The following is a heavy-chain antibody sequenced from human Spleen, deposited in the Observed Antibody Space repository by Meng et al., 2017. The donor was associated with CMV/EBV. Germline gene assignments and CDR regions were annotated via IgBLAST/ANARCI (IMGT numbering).Heavy chain of an antibody. CDR3: ASPPRGNYYDFQH. CDR1: GGSFSYYY. Sequence: CAVYGGSFSYYYWRWIRQSPWKGLEWIGEINHSGSTIYNPSLESRVTMSVDTSKNQFSLKLTSVTAADTAVYYCASPPRGNYYDFQHWGQGTLVTVSS. CDR2: INHSGST. D-gene: IGHD3-10*01. J-gene: IGHJ1*01. V-gene: IGHV4-34*01.